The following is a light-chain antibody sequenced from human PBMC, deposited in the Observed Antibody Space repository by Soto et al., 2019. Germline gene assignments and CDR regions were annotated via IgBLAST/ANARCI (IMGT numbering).Light chain of an antibody. CDR1: QTVSSNS. V-gene: IGKV3-20*01. CDR3: QQYGSSPRT. Sequence: EIVLTQSPGTLSLSPGERATLSCRASQTVSSNSLGWYQQKPGQAPRLLIYGSSSRATGIPDRFSGTGSGTDFTLTISRLEPEDFVVYYCQQYGSSPRTFGQGTKVEIK. CDR2: GSS. J-gene: IGKJ1*01.